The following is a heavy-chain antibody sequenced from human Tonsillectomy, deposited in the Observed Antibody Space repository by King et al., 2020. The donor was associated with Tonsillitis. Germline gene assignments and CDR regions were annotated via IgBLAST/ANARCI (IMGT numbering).Heavy chain of an antibody. CDR3: ARSIPLYYYGSGLRQYFQH. CDR2: INHSGST. V-gene: IGHV4-34*01. D-gene: IGHD3-10*01. Sequence: QVQLQQWGAGLLKPSETLSLTCAVYGGSFSGYYWSWIRQPPGKGLEWIGEINHSGSTNYNPSLKSRVTISVDTSKNQFSLKLSSVTAADTAVYYCARSIPLYYYGSGLRQYFQHWGQGTLVTVSS. CDR1: GGSFSGYY. J-gene: IGHJ1*01.